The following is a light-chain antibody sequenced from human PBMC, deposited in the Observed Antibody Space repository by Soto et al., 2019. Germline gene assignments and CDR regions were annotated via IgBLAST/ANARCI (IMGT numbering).Light chain of an antibody. CDR3: ATWDDNLTSPV. J-gene: IGLJ3*02. CDR2: GDN. Sequence: QSVLTQPPSVSAAPGQKVTISCSGSSSNIGNDYVSWFQQFPGAAPKLLIFGDNRRPSGVPDRFSGSKSGTSASLAISGLQSEDAADYHCATWDDNLTSPVFGGGTKLTVL. V-gene: IGLV1-47*02. CDR1: SSNIGNDY.